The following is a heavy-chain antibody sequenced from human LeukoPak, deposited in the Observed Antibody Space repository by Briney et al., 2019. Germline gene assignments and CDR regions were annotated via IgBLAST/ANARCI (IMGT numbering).Heavy chain of an antibody. J-gene: IGHJ6*03. D-gene: IGHD3-3*01. CDR1: GFTFSSYW. Sequence: PGGSLRLSCAASGFTFSSYWMHWVRQAPGKGLEWVANIKQDGSEKYYVDSVKGRFTISRDNAKNSLYLQMNSLRAEDTAVYYCARDQNEGHYDFWSGYYYYYYMDVWGKGTTVTVSS. V-gene: IGHV3-7*01. CDR2: IKQDGSEK. CDR3: ARDQNEGHYDFWSGYYYYYYMDV.